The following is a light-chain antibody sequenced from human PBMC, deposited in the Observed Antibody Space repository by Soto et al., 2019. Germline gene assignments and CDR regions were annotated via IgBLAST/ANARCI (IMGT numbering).Light chain of an antibody. Sequence: QSVLTQPASVSGSPGQSITISCTGTGSDISAYNYVSWYQQHPGKAPKLMIYEVGERPSGLSNRFSGSKSGNTASLTISRLRPEVEAEYSSASVTSRNCYGFRTGNRVPVL. V-gene: IGLV2-14*01. CDR1: GSDISAYNY. CDR3: ASVTSRNCYG. CDR2: EVG. J-gene: IGLJ1*01.